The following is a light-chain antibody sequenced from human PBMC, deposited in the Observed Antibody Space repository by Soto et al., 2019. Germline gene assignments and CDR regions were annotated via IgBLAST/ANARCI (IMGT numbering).Light chain of an antibody. J-gene: IGKJ1*01. Sequence: EIVMTQSPATLSVSPGERATLFCRASQSISSNLAWYQQKPGQAPRLLIYGASTRATGIPARFSGSGSGTEFTLTISNLQSEDFATYYCLLDYAYFWAFGQGTKV. CDR2: GAS. V-gene: IGKV3-15*01. CDR3: LLDYAYFWA. CDR1: QSISSN.